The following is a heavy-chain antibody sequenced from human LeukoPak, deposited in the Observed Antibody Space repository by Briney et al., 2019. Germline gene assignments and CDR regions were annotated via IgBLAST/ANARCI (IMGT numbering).Heavy chain of an antibody. V-gene: IGHV3-30*02. CDR1: GFTFSSYG. D-gene: IGHD3-3*01. Sequence: PGGSLRLSCAASGFTFSSYGMHWVRQAPGKGLEWVAFIRYDGSNKYYADSVKGRFTISRDNSKNTLYLQMNSLRAEDTAVYYCAKAPRITIFGVVIMGYFDYWGQGTLVTVSS. CDR2: IRYDGSNK. J-gene: IGHJ4*02. CDR3: AKAPRITIFGVVIMGYFDY.